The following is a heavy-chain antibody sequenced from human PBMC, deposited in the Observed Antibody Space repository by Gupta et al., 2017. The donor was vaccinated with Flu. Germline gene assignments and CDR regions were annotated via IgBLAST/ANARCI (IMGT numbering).Heavy chain of an antibody. CDR2: IVVGSDKT. Sequence: QMQLVESGPEVKKPGTSVTVSRTASGFTFSSSAIQWVRQARGQRLEWIGWIVVGSDKTMYAQRFQERVTITRDMSTSTAYMKVTRLRSEDTAVYYCAADTLDRLHWGQGTLVTVSS. V-gene: IGHV1-58*02. CDR3: AADTLDRLH. J-gene: IGHJ4*02. CDR1: GFTFSSSA.